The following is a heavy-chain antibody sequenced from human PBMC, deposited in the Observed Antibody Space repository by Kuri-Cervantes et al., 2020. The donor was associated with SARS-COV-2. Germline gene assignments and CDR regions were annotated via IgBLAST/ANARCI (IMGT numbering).Heavy chain of an antibody. J-gene: IGHJ6*02. Sequence: GGSLRLSCAASGFTFSSYGVHWVRQAPGKGLEWVAVISYDGSNKYYADSVKGRFTISRDNSKNTLYLQMNSLRAEDTAVYYCARWSIVGATRGLLRYYGMDVWGQGTTVTVSS. CDR1: GFTFSSYG. CDR3: ARWSIVGATRGLLRYYGMDV. V-gene: IGHV3-30*03. D-gene: IGHD1-26*01. CDR2: ISYDGSNK.